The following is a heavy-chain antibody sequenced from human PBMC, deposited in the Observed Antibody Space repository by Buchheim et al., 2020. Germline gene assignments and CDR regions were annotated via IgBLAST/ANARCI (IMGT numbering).Heavy chain of an antibody. V-gene: IGHV3-33*01. D-gene: IGHD2-15*01. CDR3: ARESLYCSGGSCYSRWYYYGMDV. J-gene: IGHJ6*02. CDR1: GFTFSSYG. Sequence: VQLVESGGDLVQPGGSLRLSCAASGFTFSSYGMHWVRQAPGKGLEWVAVIWYDGSNKYYADSVKGRFTISRDNSKNTLYLQMNSLRAEDTAVYYCARESLYCSGGSCYSRWYYYGMDVWGQGTT. CDR2: IWYDGSNK.